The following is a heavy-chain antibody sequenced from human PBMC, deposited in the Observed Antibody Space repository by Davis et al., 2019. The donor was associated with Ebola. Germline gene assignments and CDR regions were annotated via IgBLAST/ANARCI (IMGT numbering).Heavy chain of an antibody. V-gene: IGHV3-9*01. CDR3: ATKQGDY. J-gene: IGHJ4*02. Sequence: SLKISCVASGFTFDDYAMHWVRQAPGKGLQWVAGISWNSRSIEHADSVKGRFTISRDNVKNSLYLQMNSLRAEDTAVYYCATKQGDYWGQGTLVTVSS. CDR1: GFTFDDYA. CDR2: ISWNSRSI.